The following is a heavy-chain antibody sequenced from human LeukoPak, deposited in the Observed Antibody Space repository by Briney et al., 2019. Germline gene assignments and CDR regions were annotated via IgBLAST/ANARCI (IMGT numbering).Heavy chain of an antibody. CDR1: GFTFSDYH. CDR2: INGDGSTI. J-gene: IGHJ4*02. CDR3: VRVVHSWDLGY. V-gene: IGHV3-74*01. D-gene: IGHD1-26*01. Sequence: GGSLRLSCAASGFTFSDYHMTWIRQAPGKGLVWVSHINGDGSTIRYVGSVEGRFTISRDNAKNTLYLQMNSLRAEDTAVYYCVRVVHSWDLGYWGQGTLVTVSS.